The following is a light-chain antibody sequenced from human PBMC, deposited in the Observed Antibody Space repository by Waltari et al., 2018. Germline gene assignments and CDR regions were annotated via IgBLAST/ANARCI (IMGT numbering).Light chain of an antibody. CDR1: QGISSY. J-gene: IGKJ4*01. Sequence: DIQLTQSPSFLSSSVGARLTITCRDSQGISSYLAWYQVTPGKAPNLLIYSASTLQSGCPSRFSGSGSGTDFTLTISSVQPEEFATYYGQQLKSYPLTFGGGTKLEIK. CDR3: QQLKSYPLT. V-gene: IGKV1-9*01. CDR2: SAS.